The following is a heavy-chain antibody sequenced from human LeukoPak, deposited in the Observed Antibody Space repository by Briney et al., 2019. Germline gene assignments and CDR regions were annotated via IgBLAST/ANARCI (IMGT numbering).Heavy chain of an antibody. CDR1: GYTFTNHG. D-gene: IGHD6-19*01. J-gene: IGHJ4*02. CDR2: INPYNGNA. Sequence: ASVKVSCKASGYTFTNHGLTWVRQAPGQGLEWMGWINPYNGNANYAQKLQGRVTMTIDTSTSTAYMEVRSLRSDDTAVYYCAREGSGSSGWIYYFDYWGQGTLVTVSS. V-gene: IGHV1-18*01. CDR3: AREGSGSSGWIYYFDY.